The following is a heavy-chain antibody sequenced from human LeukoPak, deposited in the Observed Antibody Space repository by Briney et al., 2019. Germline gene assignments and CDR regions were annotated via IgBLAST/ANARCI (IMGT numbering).Heavy chain of an antibody. Sequence: SETLSLTCIVSGYSISSGYYWGWIRQPPGKGLEWIGNIHHSGSTYYNPSLKSRVTISVDTSKNQLSLKVSSVTAADTAVYYCARVAAGIGFFQHWGQGTLVTVSS. J-gene: IGHJ1*01. CDR3: ARVAAGIGFFQH. V-gene: IGHV4-38-2*02. CDR2: IHHSGST. D-gene: IGHD6-13*01. CDR1: GYSISSGYY.